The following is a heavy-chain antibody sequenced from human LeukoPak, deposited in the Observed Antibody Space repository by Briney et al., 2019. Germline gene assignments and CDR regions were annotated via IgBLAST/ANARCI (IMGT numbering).Heavy chain of an antibody. CDR1: GGSFSGYY. Sequence: SETLSLTCAVYGGSFSGYYWSWIRQPPGKRLERIGEINHSGSTNYNPSLKSRVTISVDTSKNQFSLKLSSVTAADTAVYYCARYRGVYYDSPGRLSRQRNWFDPWGQGTLVTVSS. D-gene: IGHD3-3*01. CDR3: ARYRGVYYDSPGRLSRQRNWFDP. CDR2: INHSGST. J-gene: IGHJ5*02. V-gene: IGHV4-34*01.